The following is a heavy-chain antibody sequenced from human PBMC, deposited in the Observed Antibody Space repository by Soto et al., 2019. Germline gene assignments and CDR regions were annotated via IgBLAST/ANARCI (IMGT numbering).Heavy chain of an antibody. CDR1: GFTFSSYG. CDR2: IWYDGSNK. CDR3: ARDVLPAEPRALDI. Sequence: GGSLRLSCAASGFTFSSYGMHWVRQAPGKGLGWVAVIWYDGSNKYYADSVKGRFTISRDNSKNTLYLQMNSLRAEDTAVYYWARDVLPAEPRALDIWGKGTTVTVSS. J-gene: IGHJ3*02. V-gene: IGHV3-33*01. D-gene: IGHD2-2*01.